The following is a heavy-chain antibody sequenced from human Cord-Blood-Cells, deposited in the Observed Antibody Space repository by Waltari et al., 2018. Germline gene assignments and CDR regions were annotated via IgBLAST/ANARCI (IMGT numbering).Heavy chain of an antibody. CDR3: AIYCSSTSCPS. V-gene: IGHV4-39*01. J-gene: IGHJ1*01. D-gene: IGHD2-2*01. CDR2: IYYSGIT. Sequence: QLQLQESGPGLVKPSETLSLTCTVSGGSISSSSYYWGWIRQPPGKGLEWIGSIYYSGITYYNPAHKGRVTIAVDTSKNQFSLKLSSVTAANTAVYYCAIYCSSTSCPSWGQGTLVTVSS. CDR1: GGSISSSSYY.